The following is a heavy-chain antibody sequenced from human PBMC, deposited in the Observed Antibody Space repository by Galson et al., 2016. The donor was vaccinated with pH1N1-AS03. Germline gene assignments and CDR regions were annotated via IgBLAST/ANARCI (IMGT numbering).Heavy chain of an antibody. Sequence: ESLSLTCTVSGGTVSSGLYYWSWVRQPPGKGLEWLGYVYYTGTTYYSPSLKSRITISIDTSKNQFSLKLASVTAADTAVYYCARVAVPAAIEGYYFDYWGQGTLVPVSS. J-gene: IGHJ4*02. CDR2: VYYTGTT. CDR3: ARVAVPAAIEGYYFDY. CDR1: GGTVSSGLYY. V-gene: IGHV4-61*01. D-gene: IGHD2-2*02.